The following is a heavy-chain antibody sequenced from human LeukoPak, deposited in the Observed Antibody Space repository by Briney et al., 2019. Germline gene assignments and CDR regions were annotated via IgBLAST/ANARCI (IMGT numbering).Heavy chain of an antibody. Sequence: PGGSLRLSCAASGFTFSIYGMHWVRQAPGKGLEWVANIKHDGSVRYYGDSVKGRFTISRDNAKNSLYLQMNSLRAEDTAVYYCARGLYASGSSHDFWGQGALVAVSS. V-gene: IGHV3-7*03. CDR1: GFTFSIYG. D-gene: IGHD3-10*01. CDR2: IKHDGSVR. J-gene: IGHJ4*02. CDR3: ARGLYASGSSHDF.